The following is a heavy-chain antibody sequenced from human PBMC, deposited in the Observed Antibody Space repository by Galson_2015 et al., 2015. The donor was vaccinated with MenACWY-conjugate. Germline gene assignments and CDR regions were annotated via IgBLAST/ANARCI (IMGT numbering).Heavy chain of an antibody. CDR2: IYYSGST. CDR3: ARGVAVDYYYYMDV. CDR1: GGSISSYY. D-gene: IGHD6-19*01. Sequence: ETLSLTCTVSGGSISSYYWSWIRQPPGKGLEWIGYIYYSGSTNYNPSLKSRVTISVDTSKDQFSLKLSSVTAADTVVYYCARGVAVDYYYYMDVWGKGTTVTVSS. V-gene: IGHV4-59*01. J-gene: IGHJ6*03.